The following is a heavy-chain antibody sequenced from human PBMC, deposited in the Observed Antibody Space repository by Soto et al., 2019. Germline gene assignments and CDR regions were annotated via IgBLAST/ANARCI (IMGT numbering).Heavy chain of an antibody. Sequence: PGGSLRLSCAASGFTFSSYGMHWVRQAPGKGLEWVAVIWYDGSNKYYADSVKGRFTISRDNSKNTLYLQMNSLRAEDTAVYYCARDLAAYYYDSSGYVRPPGHWGQGTLLTVSS. J-gene: IGHJ4*02. D-gene: IGHD3-22*01. CDR1: GFTFSSYG. CDR3: ARDLAAYYYDSSGYVRPPGH. CDR2: IWYDGSNK. V-gene: IGHV3-33*01.